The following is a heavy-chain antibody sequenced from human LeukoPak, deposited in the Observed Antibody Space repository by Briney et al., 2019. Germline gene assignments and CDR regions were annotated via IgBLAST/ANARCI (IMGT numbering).Heavy chain of an antibody. CDR2: IRSKANSYAT. CDR3: TSGIAVAGSETFDY. V-gene: IGHV3-73*01. CDR1: GFTFSGSA. D-gene: IGHD6-19*01. J-gene: IGHJ4*02. Sequence: GGSLKLSCAASGFTFSGSAMHWVRQASGKGLEWVGRIRSKANSYATAYAASVKGRFTISRDDSKNTAYLQMNGLKTEDTAVYYCTSGIAVAGSETFDYWGQGTLVTVSS.